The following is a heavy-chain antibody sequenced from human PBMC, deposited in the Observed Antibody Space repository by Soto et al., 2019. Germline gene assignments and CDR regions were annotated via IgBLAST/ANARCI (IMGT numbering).Heavy chain of an antibody. CDR1: GFTFSSYA. D-gene: IGHD1-1*01. V-gene: IGHV3-64D*06. Sequence: PGGSLRLSCSASGFTFSSYAMHWVRQAPGEGLEYVLAISSNGGSTYYADSVKGRFTISRDNSKNTLYLQMSSLRAEDTAVYYCVKGVEPPYWGQGTLVTVSS. CDR2: ISSNGGST. J-gene: IGHJ4*02. CDR3: VKGVEPPY.